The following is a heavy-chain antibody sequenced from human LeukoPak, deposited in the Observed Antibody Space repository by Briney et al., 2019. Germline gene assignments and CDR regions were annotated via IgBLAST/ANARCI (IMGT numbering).Heavy chain of an antibody. CDR3: AKEGDYGDLDY. CDR1: GFTVSSDY. D-gene: IGHD4-17*01. V-gene: IGHV3-66*02. Sequence: GGSLRLSCAASGFTVSSDYMSWVRQAPEKGLEWVSIIYSGGNTYYADSVKGRFTISRDNSKNTLYLQMNSLRAEDTAVYYCAKEGDYGDLDYWGQGTLVTVSS. J-gene: IGHJ4*02. CDR2: IYSGGNT.